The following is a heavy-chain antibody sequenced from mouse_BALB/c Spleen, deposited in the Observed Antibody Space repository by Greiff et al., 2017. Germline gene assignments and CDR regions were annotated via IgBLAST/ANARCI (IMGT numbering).Heavy chain of an antibody. CDR3: ARDYYGSSYGWFAY. Sequence: EVQVVESGGGLVQPGGSLRLSCATSGFTFTDYYMSWVRQPPGKALEWLGFIRNKANGYTTEYSASVKGRFTISRDNSQSILYLQMNTLRAEDSATYYCARDYYGSSYGWFAYWGQGTLVTVSA. D-gene: IGHD1-1*01. J-gene: IGHJ3*01. CDR1: GFTFTDYY. CDR2: IRNKANGYTT. V-gene: IGHV7-3*02.